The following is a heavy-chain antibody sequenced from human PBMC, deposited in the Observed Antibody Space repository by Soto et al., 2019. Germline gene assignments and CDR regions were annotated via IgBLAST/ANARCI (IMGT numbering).Heavy chain of an antibody. CDR2: INRNGSGT. V-gene: IGHV3-7*01. CDR3: ARLGDDY. CDR1: GFTFSSYA. Sequence: GGSLRLSCAASGFTFSSYAMSWVRQAPGKGLEWVADINRNGSGTYYADSVKGRFTISRDNAKDSLYLQMNSLRAEDTGLYYCARLGDDYWGRGSLVTVSS. J-gene: IGHJ4*02.